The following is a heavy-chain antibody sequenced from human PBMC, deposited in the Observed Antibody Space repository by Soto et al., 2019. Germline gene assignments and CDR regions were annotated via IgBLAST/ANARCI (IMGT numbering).Heavy chain of an antibody. CDR3: ARVGTDYGSGSPYYSDY. D-gene: IGHD3-10*01. Sequence: GGSLRLSCAASGFSFRSYYLNWVRQAPGRGLEWVSSISPSSSFLSYADSVKGRFTISRDNAKSSVHLQMNSLRAEDTAVYFRARVGTDYGSGSPYYSDYWGQGTLVTGSS. CDR1: GFSFRSYY. CDR2: ISPSSSFL. J-gene: IGHJ4*02. V-gene: IGHV3-21*06.